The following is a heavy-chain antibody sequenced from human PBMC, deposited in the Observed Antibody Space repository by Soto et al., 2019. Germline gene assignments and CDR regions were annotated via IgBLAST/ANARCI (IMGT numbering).Heavy chain of an antibody. CDR3: ARGAEGLGYNWKYGPFDL. Sequence: QVQLVQSGAEVKKPGSSVRVSCKTSGGTFSSHVFSWVRQAPGQGLEWMGGIIPKFVTPNSAQRFQDRVTITADESTSTVYMELSSLRPEDTAVYYCARGAEGLGYNWKYGPFDLWRQGTLVTVSS. CDR2: IIPKFVTP. J-gene: IGHJ4*02. CDR1: GGTFSSHV. D-gene: IGHD1-7*01. V-gene: IGHV1-69*01.